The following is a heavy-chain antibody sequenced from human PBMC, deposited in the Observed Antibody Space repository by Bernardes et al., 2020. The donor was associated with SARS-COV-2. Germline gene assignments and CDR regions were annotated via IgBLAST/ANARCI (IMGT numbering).Heavy chain of an antibody. D-gene: IGHD4-17*01. Sequence: SQTLSLTCAISGDSGSSNSAAWNWIRQSPSRGLEWLGRTYYRSKWYNDYAVSVKSRITINPDTSKNQFSLQLNSVTPEDTAVYYCARNPPLLGDSLFDYWGQGTLVTVSS. J-gene: IGHJ4*02. CDR3: ARNPPLLGDSLFDY. V-gene: IGHV6-1*01. CDR2: TYYRSKWYN. CDR1: GDSGSSNSAA.